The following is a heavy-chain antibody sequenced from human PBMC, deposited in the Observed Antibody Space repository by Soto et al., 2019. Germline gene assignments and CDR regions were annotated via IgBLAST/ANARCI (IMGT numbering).Heavy chain of an antibody. CDR2: ISGSGGSA. CDR3: AKRIAAAGIIDY. V-gene: IGHV3-23*01. D-gene: IGHD6-13*01. J-gene: IGHJ4*02. CDR1: GFTFSSYA. Sequence: PGGSLRLSCAASGFTFSSYAMSWVRQAPGKGLEWVSAISGSGGSAYYADSVKGRFTISRDNSKNTLYLQMNSLRAEDTAVYYCAKRIAAAGIIDYWGKGTLVTVSS.